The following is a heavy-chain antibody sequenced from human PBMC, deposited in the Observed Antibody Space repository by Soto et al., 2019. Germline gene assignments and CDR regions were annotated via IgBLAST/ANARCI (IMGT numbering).Heavy chain of an antibody. J-gene: IGHJ4*02. Sequence: GGSLRLSCAASGFIFSNYAMSWVRQAPGKGLEWVSAIGGNGADTYYADSVKGRFTISRDNSKNTLYLQMNSLRAEDTAVYFCAIPSGLTVTGPDYWGQGTLVTVSS. V-gene: IGHV3-23*01. CDR1: GFIFSNYA. CDR2: IGGNGADT. D-gene: IGHD6-19*01. CDR3: AIPSGLTVTGPDY.